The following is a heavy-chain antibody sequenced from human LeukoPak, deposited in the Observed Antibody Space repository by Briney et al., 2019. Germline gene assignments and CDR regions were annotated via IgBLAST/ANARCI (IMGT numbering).Heavy chain of an antibody. Sequence: PSETLSLTCAVYGGSFSGYYWSWIRQPPGKGLEWIGEINHSGSTNYNPSLKSRVTISVDTSKNQFSLKLSSVTAADTAVYYCARVVVVGARGWGQGTLVTVSS. CDR1: GGSFSGYY. V-gene: IGHV4-34*01. CDR3: ARVVVVGARG. J-gene: IGHJ4*02. CDR2: INHSGST. D-gene: IGHD2-15*01.